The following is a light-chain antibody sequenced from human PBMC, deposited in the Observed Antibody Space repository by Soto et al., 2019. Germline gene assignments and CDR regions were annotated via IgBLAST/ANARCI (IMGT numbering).Light chain of an antibody. Sequence: DIQMTQSPSTLSASVGDRVTITCRASQSISSWLAWYQQKPGQAPKLLIYGASTLQSGVPSRFSGSGSGTDFTLTISCLQSEDFATYYCQQYYSYPRTFGQGTKVDI. V-gene: IGKV1-5*01. CDR1: QSISSW. J-gene: IGKJ1*01. CDR3: QQYYSYPRT. CDR2: GAS.